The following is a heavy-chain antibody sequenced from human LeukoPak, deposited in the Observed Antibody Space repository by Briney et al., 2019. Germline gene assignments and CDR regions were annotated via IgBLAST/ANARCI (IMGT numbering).Heavy chain of an antibody. D-gene: IGHD3-3*01. CDR2: ISGSGGST. Sequence: GGSLRLSCAASGFTFSSYAMSWVRQAPGKGLEWVSGISGSGGSTYYADSVMGRFTISRDNSKNTLYLQMNSLRAEDTAVYYCARGEYYDFWSGYLNPEDFDYWGQGTLVTVSS. CDR3: ARGEYYDFWSGYLNPEDFDY. V-gene: IGHV3-23*01. J-gene: IGHJ4*02. CDR1: GFTFSSYA.